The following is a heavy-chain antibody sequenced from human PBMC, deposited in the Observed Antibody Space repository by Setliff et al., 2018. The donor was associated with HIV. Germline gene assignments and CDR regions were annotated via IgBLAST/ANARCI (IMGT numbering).Heavy chain of an antibody. CDR1: GFSVTNNY. CDR3: ASTDTSNYDAFDI. J-gene: IGHJ3*02. Sequence: GSLRLSFAASGFSVTNNYMMWVRQAPGKGLEWVSTLYSAGTSYFAGSVAGRFTISRDTSKNTLYLQMNSLRAEDTAIYYCASTDTSNYDAFDIWGPGTMVT. CDR2: LYSAGTS. D-gene: IGHD4-4*01. V-gene: IGHV3-53*01.